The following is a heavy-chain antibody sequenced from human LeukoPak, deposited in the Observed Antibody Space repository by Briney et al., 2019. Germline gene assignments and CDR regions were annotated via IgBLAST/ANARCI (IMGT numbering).Heavy chain of an antibody. Sequence: SETLSLTCTVSGGSISTFYWSWIRQPPGKGLEWIGYIYYSGGTNYNPSLKSRITTSLDTSKNQFSLKLTSLTAADTAVYYCARVGSGSFDYWGQGTLVTVSS. V-gene: IGHV4-59*01. CDR1: GGSISTFY. J-gene: IGHJ4*02. CDR3: ARVGSGSFDY. CDR2: IYYSGGT. D-gene: IGHD1-1*01.